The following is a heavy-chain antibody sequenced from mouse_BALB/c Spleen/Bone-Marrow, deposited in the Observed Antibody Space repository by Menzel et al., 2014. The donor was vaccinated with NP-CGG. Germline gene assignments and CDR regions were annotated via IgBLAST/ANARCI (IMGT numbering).Heavy chain of an antibody. CDR1: GYTFTDYW. Sequence: QVQLKESGAELVKPGAPVKLSCKASGYTFTDYWMNWVKQRPGRGLEWIGRIDPSDSETHYNQKFKDKATLTVDESSTTAYIQLSNLTSEDSAVYYCARTAYWGQGTLVTVSA. CDR3: ARTAY. V-gene: IGHV1-69*02. CDR2: IDPSDSET. J-gene: IGHJ3*01.